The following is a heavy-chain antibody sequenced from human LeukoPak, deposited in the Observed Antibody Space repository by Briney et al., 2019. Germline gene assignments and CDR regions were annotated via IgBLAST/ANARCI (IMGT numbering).Heavy chain of an antibody. CDR2: INAGNGNT. D-gene: IGHD3-22*01. CDR3: ARAGPLLLSDY. Sequence: ASVKVSCKASGYTFTSYAMHWVRQAPGQRLEWMGRINAGNGNTKYSQKFQGRVTITRDTSASTAYMELSSLRSEDTAVYYCARAGPLLLSDYWGQGTLVTVSS. V-gene: IGHV1-3*01. J-gene: IGHJ4*02. CDR1: GYTFTSYA.